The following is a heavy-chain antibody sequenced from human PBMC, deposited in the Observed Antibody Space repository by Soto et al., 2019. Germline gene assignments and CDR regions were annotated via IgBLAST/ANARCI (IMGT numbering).Heavy chain of an antibody. V-gene: IGHV1-69*01. CDR1: GGTFSSYA. D-gene: IGHD3-10*01. CDR3: ARVGHTLLWFWEFTMAYGMDV. J-gene: IGHJ6*02. CDR2: IIPIFGTA. Sequence: QVQLVQSGAEVKKPGSSVKVSCKASGGTFSSYAISWVRQAPGQGLEWMGGIIPIFGTANYAQKFQGRVTITADESTSTAYMELSSLRSEDTAVYYCARVGHTLLWFWEFTMAYGMDVWGQGTTVTVSS.